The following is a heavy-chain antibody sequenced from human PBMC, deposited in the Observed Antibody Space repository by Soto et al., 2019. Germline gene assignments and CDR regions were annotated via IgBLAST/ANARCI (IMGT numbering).Heavy chain of an antibody. J-gene: IGHJ4*02. D-gene: IGHD2-21*01. V-gene: IGHV4-31*03. CDR3: AGAYCGGSCHPASFEY. CDR2: IYYSGST. CDR1: GGSISSGGYY. Sequence: PSETLSLTCTVSGGSISSGGYYWSWIRQHPGKGLEWIGYIYYSGSTNYNPSLKSRVTISVDTSKNQFSLKLSSVTAADTAIYYCAGAYCGGSCHPASFEYWGQGTQVTVSS.